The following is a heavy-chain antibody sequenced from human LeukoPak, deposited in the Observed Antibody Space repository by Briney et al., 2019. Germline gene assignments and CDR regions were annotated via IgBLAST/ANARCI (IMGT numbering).Heavy chain of an antibody. Sequence: GGSLRLSCAASGFTFSSYAMHWVRQAPGKGLEWVAVISYDGSNKYYADSVKGRFTISRDNSKNTLYLQMNSLRAEDTSVYYCARLSDRDPQHRFDPWGQGILVTVSS. CDR1: GFTFSSYA. V-gene: IGHV3-30-3*01. J-gene: IGHJ5*02. D-gene: IGHD2/OR15-2a*01. CDR2: ISYDGSNK. CDR3: ARLSDRDPQHRFDP.